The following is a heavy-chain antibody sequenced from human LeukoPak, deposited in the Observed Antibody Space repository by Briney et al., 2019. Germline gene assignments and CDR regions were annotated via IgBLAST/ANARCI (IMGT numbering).Heavy chain of an antibody. V-gene: IGHV1-46*01. CDR1: GYTFTSYY. D-gene: IGHD6-19*01. Sequence: ASVKVSCKASGYTFTSYYMHWVRQATGQGLEWMGIINPSGGSTSYAQKSQGRVTMTRDTSTSTVYMELSSLRSEDTAVYYCARENAVAGTFDYWGQGTLVTVSS. J-gene: IGHJ4*02. CDR2: INPSGGST. CDR3: ARENAVAGTFDY.